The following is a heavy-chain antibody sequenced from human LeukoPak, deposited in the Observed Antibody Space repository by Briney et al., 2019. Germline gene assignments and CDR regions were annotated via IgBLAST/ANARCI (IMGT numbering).Heavy chain of an antibody. CDR1: GYTFTNYY. Sequence: ASVKVSCKASGYTFTNYYMHWVRQAPGQGLEWMGIINPSGGSTNYAQKFQGRVTITRDTSMSTAYMELSSLRSEDTAVYYCARAAFTGTTVLGYWGQGTPVTVSS. CDR2: INPSGGST. D-gene: IGHD1-1*01. CDR3: ARAAFTGTTVLGY. V-gene: IGHV1-46*01. J-gene: IGHJ4*02.